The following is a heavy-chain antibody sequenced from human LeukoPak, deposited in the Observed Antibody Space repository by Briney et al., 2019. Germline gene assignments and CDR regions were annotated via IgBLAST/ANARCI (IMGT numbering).Heavy chain of an antibody. V-gene: IGHV3-7*01. J-gene: IGHJ4*02. CDR3: ARDIVVVPATFDY. CDR2: INQDGGEK. CDR1: GVTVSSNY. Sequence: PGGSLRLSCAASGVTVSSNYMSWVRQAPGKGLEWVANINQDGGEKFYVDSVKGRFTISRDNAKNSLYLQMNSLRAEDTAMYYCARDIVVVPATFDYWGQGTLVSVSS. D-gene: IGHD2-2*01.